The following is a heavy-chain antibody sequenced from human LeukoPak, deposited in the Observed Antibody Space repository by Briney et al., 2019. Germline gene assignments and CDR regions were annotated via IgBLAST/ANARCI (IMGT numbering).Heavy chain of an antibody. CDR1: GYTLTELS. CDR3: AKDTFYPAGNYYMDV. V-gene: IGHV3-30*02. D-gene: IGHD2/OR15-2a*01. J-gene: IGHJ6*03. CDR2: IRYDGSNK. Sequence: SCKVSGYTLTELSMHWVRQAPGKGLEWVAFIRYDGSNKYYADSVKGRFTISRDNSKNTLYLQMNSLRAEDTAVYYCAKDTFYPAGNYYMDVWGKGTTVTVSS.